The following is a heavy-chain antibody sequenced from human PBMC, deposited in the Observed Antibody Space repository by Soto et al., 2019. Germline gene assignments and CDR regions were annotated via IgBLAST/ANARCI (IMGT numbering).Heavy chain of an antibody. CDR2: VYYTGST. CDR3: ARGVAVPGEHFDY. J-gene: IGHJ4*02. V-gene: IGHV4-59*01. CDR1: GGSISGSY. D-gene: IGHD6-13*01. Sequence: SETLSLTCSVSGGSISGSYWSWIRQSPGKGLEWLGYVYYTGSTNYSPSLRSRVSISVDTSKKEFSLRLSSVTAADTAVYFWARGVAVPGEHFDYWGKGNKVTVSS.